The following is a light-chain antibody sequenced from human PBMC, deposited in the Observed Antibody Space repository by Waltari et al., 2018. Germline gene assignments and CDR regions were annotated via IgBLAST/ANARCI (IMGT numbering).Light chain of an antibody. CDR1: QSISIY. V-gene: IGKV1-39*01. CDR2: AAS. J-gene: IGKJ2*01. Sequence: DVQMTQSPSFLSAAVGDRVTITCRTSQSISIYLNWYQQRPGKAPKFLIYAASSLQSRVPSRFSGSGSGTDFTLIISSLQPEDFATYYCQQGYSIPVTFGQGTKLEI. CDR3: QQGYSIPVT.